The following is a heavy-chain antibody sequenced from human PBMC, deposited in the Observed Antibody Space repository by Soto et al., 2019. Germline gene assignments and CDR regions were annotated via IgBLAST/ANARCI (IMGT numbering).Heavy chain of an antibody. Sequence: VGSLRLSCAASGFTFSNAWMSWVRQAPGKGLEWVGRIKSKTDGGTTDYAAPVKGRFTISRDDSKNTLYLQMNSLKTEDTAVYYCTTGSSWYVNDYYYYMDVWGKGTTVTVSS. CDR1: GFTFSNAW. V-gene: IGHV3-15*01. D-gene: IGHD6-13*01. CDR2: IKSKTDGGTT. CDR3: TTGSSWYVNDYYYYMDV. J-gene: IGHJ6*03.